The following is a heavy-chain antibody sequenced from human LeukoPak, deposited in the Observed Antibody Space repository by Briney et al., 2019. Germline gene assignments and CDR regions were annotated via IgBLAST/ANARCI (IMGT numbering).Heavy chain of an antibody. CDR1: GFTFNNYW. J-gene: IGHJ4*02. CDR3: ARDNSGFDY. V-gene: IGHV3-7*01. Sequence: PGGSLRLSCVASGFTFNNYWTTWVRQAPGKGLEWVANIRHDGSARYYGDSVKGRFTISRDDAKNSLFLQMNSLRADDTALYYCARDNSGFDYWGQGTLVTVSS. D-gene: IGHD6-19*01. CDR2: IRHDGSAR.